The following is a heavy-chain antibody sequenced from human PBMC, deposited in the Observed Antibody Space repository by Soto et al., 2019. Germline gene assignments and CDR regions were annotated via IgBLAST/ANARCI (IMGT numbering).Heavy chain of an antibody. D-gene: IGHD4-4*01. CDR3: VRGGSNYAS. V-gene: IGHV3-7*01. CDR2: IKPDESEK. CDR1: GFTFSDSW. J-gene: IGHJ5*02. Sequence: EVQLVESGGGLVQPGGSLRLSCTASGFTFSDSWMPWVRQAPGKGLEWVARIKPDESEKKYADSVKGRFSISRDNAKNSRYLQMDSLRGEDTAVYYCVRGGSNYASWGQGPLVTVSS.